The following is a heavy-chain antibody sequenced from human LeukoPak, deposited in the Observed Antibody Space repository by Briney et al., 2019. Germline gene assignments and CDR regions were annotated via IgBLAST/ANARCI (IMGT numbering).Heavy chain of an antibody. CDR1: GGSISSSSYY. V-gene: IGHV4-39*07. CDR2: IYYSGNT. D-gene: IGHD5-18*01. J-gene: IGHJ4*02. Sequence: SETLSLTCIVSGGSISSSSYYWAWIRQPPGKGLEWIRSIYYSGNTYYNPSLRSRVIISIDTSNNQFSLMLSSVTAADTAVYYCARDLYSYNLDAEYRGQGTLVTVSS. CDR3: ARDLYSYNLDAEY.